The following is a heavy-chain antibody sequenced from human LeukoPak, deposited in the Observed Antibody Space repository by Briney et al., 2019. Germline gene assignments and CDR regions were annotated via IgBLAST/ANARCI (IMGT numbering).Heavy chain of an antibody. CDR2: IIPIFGTA. D-gene: IGHD7-27*01. CDR3: ASLGSHDY. J-gene: IGHJ4*02. V-gene: IGHV1-69*13. Sequence: SVKVSCKASGYTFTGYYMHWVRQAPGQGLEWMGGIIPIFGTANYAQKFQGRVTITADESTSTAYMELSSLRSEDTAVYYCASLGSHDYWGQGTLVTVSS. CDR1: GYTFTGYY.